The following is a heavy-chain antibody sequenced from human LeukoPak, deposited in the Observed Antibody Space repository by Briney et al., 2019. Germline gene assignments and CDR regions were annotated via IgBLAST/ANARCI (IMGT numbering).Heavy chain of an antibody. V-gene: IGHV3-74*01. D-gene: IGHD6-19*01. CDR2: VDPDGTTT. Sequence: GGSLRLSCAASGFTLSNYWMHWVRQAPGEGLVWVSRVDPDGTTTNYADSVTGRFTTSRDNAKNTLYLQMNSLRAEDTAVYYCARGAVTVAGPAEYFQHWGQGTLVTVSS. CDR3: ARGAVTVAGPAEYFQH. J-gene: IGHJ1*01. CDR1: GFTLSNYW.